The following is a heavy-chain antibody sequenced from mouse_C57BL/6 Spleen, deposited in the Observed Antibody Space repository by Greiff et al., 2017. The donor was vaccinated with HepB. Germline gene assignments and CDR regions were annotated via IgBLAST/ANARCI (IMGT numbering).Heavy chain of an antibody. D-gene: IGHD1-2*01. CDR3: ARESQRRLLLAY. J-gene: IGHJ3*01. CDR2: IYPGDGDT. CDR1: GYAFSSSW. Sequence: QVQLQQSGPELVKPGASVKISCKASGYAFSSSWMNWVKQRPGKGLEWTGRIYPGDGDTNYNGKFKGKATLTADKSSSTAYMQLSSLTSEDSAVYFCARESQRRLLLAYWGQGTLVTVSA. V-gene: IGHV1-82*01.